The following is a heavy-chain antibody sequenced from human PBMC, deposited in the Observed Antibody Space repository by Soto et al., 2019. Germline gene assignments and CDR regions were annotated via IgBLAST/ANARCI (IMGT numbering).Heavy chain of an antibody. V-gene: IGHV6-1*01. CDR3: ARDVIGSDWDRDYDYYRLDV. CDR2: TYYRSKWYN. CDR1: GDSVSSNRAT. Sequence: SQTLSLTCVISGDSVSSNRATWNWIRQSPSRGLEWLGRTYYRSKWYNDYAVSVKSRLTINPDTSKNQGSLQLSSVTPEDTAVDYCARDVIGSDWDRDYDYYRLDVWGQGTTVTAP. D-gene: IGHD6-19*01. J-gene: IGHJ6*02.